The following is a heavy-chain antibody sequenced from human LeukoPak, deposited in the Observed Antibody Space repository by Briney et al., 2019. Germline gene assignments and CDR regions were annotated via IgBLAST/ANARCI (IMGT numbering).Heavy chain of an antibody. Sequence: SETLSLTCAVSGGSISSSNWWSWVRQPPGKGLEWIGEIYHSGSTNYNPSLKSRVTISVDTSKNQFSLKLSSVTAADTAVYYCAGEVGATRAFDIWGQGTMVTVSS. J-gene: IGHJ3*02. CDR1: GGSISSSNW. V-gene: IGHV4-4*02. D-gene: IGHD1-26*01. CDR2: IYHSGST. CDR3: AGEVGATRAFDI.